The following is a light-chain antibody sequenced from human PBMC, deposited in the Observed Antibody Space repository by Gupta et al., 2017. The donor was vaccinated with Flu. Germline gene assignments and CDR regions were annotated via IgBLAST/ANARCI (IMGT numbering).Light chain of an antibody. CDR1: QSVSSY. CDR3: QQRSNWP. V-gene: IGKV3-11*01. J-gene: IGKJ3*01. Sequence: EIVLTQSPATLSLSPGERATLSCRASQSVSSYLAWYQQKPGQAPRLLIYDASNRATGIPARFSGXGSXTDLTLXSSSLEPEDFEVYYCQQRSNWPFGXGTKVDIK. CDR2: DAS.